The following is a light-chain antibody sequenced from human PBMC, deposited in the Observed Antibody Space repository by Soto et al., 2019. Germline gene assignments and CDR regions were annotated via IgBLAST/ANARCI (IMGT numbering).Light chain of an antibody. CDR1: QSLLHSDGYIY. J-gene: IGKJ1*01. Sequence: DIVMTQSPLSLPVTPGEPASISCRSSQSLLHSDGYIYLDWYLQRPGQSPQLLICLGSNRASGVPDRFSGSGSGTHFTLTISRVEAEDVGVYYCMQALQPPWTFGQGTRVEVK. CDR2: LGS. V-gene: IGKV2-28*01. CDR3: MQALQPPWT.